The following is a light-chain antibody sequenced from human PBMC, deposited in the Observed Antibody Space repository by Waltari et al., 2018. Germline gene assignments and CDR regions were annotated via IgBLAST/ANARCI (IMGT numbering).Light chain of an antibody. V-gene: IGKV3-11*01. CDR2: DSS. CDR3: QQRGNWPPT. CDR1: QGIGKY. Sequence: EVVLTQSPATLSLSPGETATLSCTASQGIGKYLSWYQHKPGQPPRVLIYDSSTRVTDIPARFSGSGSETDFTLTITGLESEDFALYYCQQRGNWPPTFGPGTKLE. J-gene: IGKJ2*01.